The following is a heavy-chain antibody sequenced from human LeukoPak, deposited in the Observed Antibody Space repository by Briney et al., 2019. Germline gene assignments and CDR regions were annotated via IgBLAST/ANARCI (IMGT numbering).Heavy chain of an antibody. V-gene: IGHV4-34*01. CDR2: INHSGST. CDR1: GGSFSGYY. D-gene: IGHD2-2*01. CDR3: ARTLGYCSSTSCYRLGRWFDP. J-gene: IGHJ5*02. Sequence: SETLSLTCAVYGGSFSGYYWSWIRQPPGKGLEWIGEINHSGSTNYNPSLKSRVTISVDTSKNQFSLKLSSVTAADTAVYYCARTLGYCSSTSCYRLGRWFDPWGQGTLVTVSS.